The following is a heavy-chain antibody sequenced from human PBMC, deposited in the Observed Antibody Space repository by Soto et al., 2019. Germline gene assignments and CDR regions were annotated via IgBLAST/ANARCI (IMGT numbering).Heavy chain of an antibody. CDR1: GFSLSSYA. Sequence: GGSLRLSCAASGFSLSSYAMTWVRQAPGKGLEWVSGISVGGDGTYYAGSVKGRFTVSRDNAKNTLYLQMNSLRAEDTAVYYCARHYGSGTYYWGQGTLVTVSS. V-gene: IGHV3-23*01. D-gene: IGHD3-10*01. CDR3: ARHYGSGTYY. CDR2: ISVGGDGT. J-gene: IGHJ4*02.